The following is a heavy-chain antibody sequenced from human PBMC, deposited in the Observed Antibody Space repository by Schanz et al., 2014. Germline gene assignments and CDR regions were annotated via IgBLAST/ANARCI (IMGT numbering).Heavy chain of an antibody. Sequence: EVHLVESGGGLVQPGGSLRLSCAASGFTFTTYAMSWVRQAPGKGLEWVSSISSGGGSTYYADSVKGRFTISRDNSKNTLFLQMNSLRAEDTAVYYCARVKYCTITRCYRTETEGIYYMDVWGKGTTVTVSS. CDR2: ISSGGGST. CDR3: ARVKYCTITRCYRTETEGIYYMDV. V-gene: IGHV3-23*04. D-gene: IGHD2-2*01. CDR1: GFTFTTYA. J-gene: IGHJ6*03.